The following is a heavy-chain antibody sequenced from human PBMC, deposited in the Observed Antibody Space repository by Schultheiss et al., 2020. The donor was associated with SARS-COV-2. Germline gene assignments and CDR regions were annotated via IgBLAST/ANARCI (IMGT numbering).Heavy chain of an antibody. J-gene: IGHJ3*02. CDR1: GGSISSGDYY. Sequence: SQTLSLTCTVSGGSISSGDYYWSWIRQPPGKGLEWIGYIYYSGSTNYNPSLKSRVTISVDTSKNQFSLKLSSVTAADTAVYYCARGAAVWCSGSGCYSVAFDNWGQGTMVTVSS. CDR2: IYYSGST. D-gene: IGHD2-15*01. CDR3: ARGAAVWCSGSGCYSVAFDN. V-gene: IGHV4-61*08.